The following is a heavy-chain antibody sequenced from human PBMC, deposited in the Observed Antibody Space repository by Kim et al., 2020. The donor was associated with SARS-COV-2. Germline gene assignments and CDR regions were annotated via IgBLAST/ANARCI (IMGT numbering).Heavy chain of an antibody. CDR1: GGSISSPNNY. J-gene: IGHJ4*01. CDR3: ARDRWLAYGSVSRHFD. CDR2: IYYSGTT. V-gene: IGHV4-61*01. D-gene: IGHD3-10*01. Sequence: SETLSHTCTVSGGSISSPNNYWSWIRQSPGKGLEWIGYIYYSGTTNYNPSLQSRVTISLDTSNNQFSLNLASVTAADTALYYCARDRWLAYGSVSRHFD.